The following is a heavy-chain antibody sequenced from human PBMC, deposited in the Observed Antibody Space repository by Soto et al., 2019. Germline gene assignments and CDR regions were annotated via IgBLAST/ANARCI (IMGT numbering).Heavy chain of an antibody. CDR2: VNPSGGHT. CDR1: GDTFTDYY. D-gene: IGHD2-21*02. Sequence: QVQLMQSGAEVKKPGASVKVSCKASGDTFTDYYIHWVRQAPGQGLEWMGTVNPSGGHTTYAQHFRGRVTMTRDTSTSTLYMELTSLTSDDTAIYYCERGGHVVVVTAALDYWGQGTLVTVSS. CDR3: ERGGHVVVVTAALDY. J-gene: IGHJ4*02. V-gene: IGHV1-46*01.